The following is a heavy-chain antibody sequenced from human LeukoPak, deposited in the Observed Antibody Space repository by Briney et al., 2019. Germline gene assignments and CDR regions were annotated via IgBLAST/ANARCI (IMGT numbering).Heavy chain of an antibody. J-gene: IGHJ6*03. D-gene: IGHD6-19*01. CDR2: MNPNSGNK. V-gene: IGHV1-8*01. Sequence: GASVTVSCTASGYSFTNFDINWVRQAPGQGLEWMGWMNPNSGNKGYAQKFQGRVTMTMNTSITTAYMELSSLRSEDTAVYYCARGPQWRGDYYYMDVWGRGTTVTVSS. CDR3: ARGPQWRGDYYYMDV. CDR1: GYSFTNFD.